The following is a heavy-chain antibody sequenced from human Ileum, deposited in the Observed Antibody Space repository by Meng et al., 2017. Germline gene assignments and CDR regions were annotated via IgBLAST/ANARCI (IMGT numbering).Heavy chain of an antibody. V-gene: IGHV4-4*03. J-gene: IGHJ4*02. Sequence: HVQLQEPGLVLVKPRGTRSLACAVSVGSISSSNWRSWVRQPPGQGLGWTGDISHSGSTNYNPSLKSRVTISVDKSKNQFSLKLSSVTAADTAVYYCATTMVRGVSGGYFDYWGQGTLVTVSS. CDR3: ATTMVRGVSGGYFDY. CDR1: VGSISSSNW. D-gene: IGHD3-10*01. CDR2: ISHSGST.